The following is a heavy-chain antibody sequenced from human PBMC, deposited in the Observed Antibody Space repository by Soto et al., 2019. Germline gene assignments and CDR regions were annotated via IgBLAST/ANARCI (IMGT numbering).Heavy chain of an antibody. V-gene: IGHV4-34*01. CDR2: INHSGST. CDR1: GGYFSGYY. Sequence: QVQLQQWGAGLLKPSETLYLTCAVYGGYFSGYYWSWIRQPPGKGLEWIGEINHSGSTNYNPSLNSRVTISVDTSKNQFSLKLSSVTAADTAVYYCAREGGRYSSSWDAYWYFDLWGRGTLVTVSS. CDR3: AREGGRYSSSWDAYWYFDL. D-gene: IGHD6-13*01. J-gene: IGHJ2*01.